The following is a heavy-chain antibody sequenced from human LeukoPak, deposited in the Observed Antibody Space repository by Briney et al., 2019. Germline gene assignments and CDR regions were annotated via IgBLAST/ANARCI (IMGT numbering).Heavy chain of an antibody. D-gene: IGHD5-18*01. CDR3: ARGRGHSYGQYYFNY. Sequence: SETLSLTCTVSGASISSSSWSWIRQPPGKGLEWIGYIHYSGNTNYNPSLKSRVTISVDTTKNQFSLNLRSVTAADTAVYYCARGRGHSYGQYYFNYRGQGTLVTVSS. CDR2: IHYSGNT. V-gene: IGHV4-59*01. J-gene: IGHJ4*02. CDR1: GASISSSS.